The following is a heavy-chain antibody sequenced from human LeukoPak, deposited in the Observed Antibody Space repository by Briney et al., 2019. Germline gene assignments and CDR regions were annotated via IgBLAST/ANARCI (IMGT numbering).Heavy chain of an antibody. J-gene: IGHJ5*02. CDR3: ARSHYYGSGSVDP. D-gene: IGHD3-10*01. CDR2: IYPGDSDT. CDR1: GYSFISHW. Sequence: GESLKISCKGSGYSFISHWIGWVRQMPGKGLECMGIIYPGDSDTRYSPSFQGQVTISADKSISTAYLQWSSLKASDTAMYYCARSHYYGSGSVDPWGQGTLVTVSS. V-gene: IGHV5-51*01.